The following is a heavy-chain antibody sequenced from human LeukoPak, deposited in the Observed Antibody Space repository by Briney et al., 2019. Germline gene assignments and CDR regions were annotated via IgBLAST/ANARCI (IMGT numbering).Heavy chain of an antibody. CDR1: GGTFSSYA. D-gene: IGHD2-2*02. V-gene: IGHV1-69*04. CDR2: IIPILGIA. Sequence: ASVKVSCKASGGTFSSYAISWVRQAPGQGLEWMGRIIPILGIANYAQKFQGRVTITADKSTSTAYMELSSLRSEDTAVYYCASPMPYCSSTSCYNNYYYGMDVWGQGTTVTVSS. CDR3: ASPMPYCSSTSCYNNYYYGMDV. J-gene: IGHJ6*02.